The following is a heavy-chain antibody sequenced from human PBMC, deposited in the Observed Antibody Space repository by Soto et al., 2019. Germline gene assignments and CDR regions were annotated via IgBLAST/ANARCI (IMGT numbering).Heavy chain of an antibody. D-gene: IGHD4-17*01. CDR3: ARAPTTVTPYWYFDL. CDR1: GYTFTGYY. CDR2: INPNSGGT. J-gene: IGHJ2*01. V-gene: IGHV1-2*04. Sequence: EASVKVSCKASGYTFTGYYMHWVRQAPGQGLEWMGWINPNSGGTNYAQKFQGWVTMTRDTSISTAYMELSRLRSDDTAVYYCARAPTTVTPYWYFDLWGRGTLVTVSS.